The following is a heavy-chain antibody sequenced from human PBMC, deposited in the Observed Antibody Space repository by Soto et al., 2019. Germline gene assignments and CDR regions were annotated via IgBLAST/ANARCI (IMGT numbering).Heavy chain of an antibody. D-gene: IGHD2-21*02. Sequence: PSETLSLTCAVYGGSFSGYYWSWIRQPPGKGLEWIGEINHSGSTNYNPSLKSRVTISVDTSKNQFSLKLSSVTAADTAVYYCARGCGGDCRDAFDMWGPGTMVTV. V-gene: IGHV4-34*01. CDR3: ARGCGGDCRDAFDM. J-gene: IGHJ3*02. CDR1: GGSFSGYY. CDR2: INHSGST.